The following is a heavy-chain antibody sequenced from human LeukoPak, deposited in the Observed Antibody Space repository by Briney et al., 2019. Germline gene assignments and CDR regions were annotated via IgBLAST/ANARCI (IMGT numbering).Heavy chain of an antibody. Sequence: GGSLRLSCAASGFTFSSYAMSWVRQAPGKGLEWVSAISGSGGSTYYADSLKGRFTISRDNSKNTLFLQMDSLRPEDTAVYYCVTTTVTTSYAFDVWGPGTMVTVSS. V-gene: IGHV3-23*01. D-gene: IGHD4-17*01. J-gene: IGHJ3*01. CDR3: VTTTVTTSYAFDV. CDR1: GFTFSSYA. CDR2: ISGSGGST.